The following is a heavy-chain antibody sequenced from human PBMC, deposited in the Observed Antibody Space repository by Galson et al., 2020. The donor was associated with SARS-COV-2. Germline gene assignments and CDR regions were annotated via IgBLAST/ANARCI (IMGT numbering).Heavy chain of an antibody. D-gene: IGHD3-22*01. CDR1: GYTFTNYG. Sequence: DSVKVSCKASGYTFTNYGITWMRQAPGQGLEWMGWISAYNGNTYYPQKFQDRVTMTTDTSTSTAYMELRNLRSDDTAVYYCARTYYYASSGLGYFDYWGQGTLVTVSS. V-gene: IGHV1-18*01. CDR3: ARTYYYASSGLGYFDY. J-gene: IGHJ4*02. CDR2: ISAYNGNT.